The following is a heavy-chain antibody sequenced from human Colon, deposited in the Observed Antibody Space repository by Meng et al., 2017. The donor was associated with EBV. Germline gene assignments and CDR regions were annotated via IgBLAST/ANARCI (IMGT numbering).Heavy chain of an antibody. CDR3: LRGSGGSV. D-gene: IGHD3-10*01. V-gene: IGHV4-4*02. CDR2: IHHRGSS. CDR1: GDSITNHNW. J-gene: IGHJ1*01. Sequence: QVQLRASGPALVQPSVTPSLTCAVSGDSITNHNWAPWVRQPPGKGLEWIGEIHHRGSSAYNPSLKSRVSMSIDKSKNQFSLKLTSVTAADTAVYHCLRGSGGSVWGQGTLVTVSS.